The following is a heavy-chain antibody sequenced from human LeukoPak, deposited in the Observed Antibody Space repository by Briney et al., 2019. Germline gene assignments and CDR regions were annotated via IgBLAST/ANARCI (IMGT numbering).Heavy chain of an antibody. CDR2: IRYDGSDE. D-gene: IGHD1-1*01. Sequence: TGGSLRLSCAASGFTFSNYVMHWVRQAPGKGPEWVAFIRYDGSDESYADSVKGRFTISRDTSKNTLYLQMNSLRTEDTAVYYCTANWNGDYWGQGTLVSVSS. CDR3: TANWNGDY. CDR1: GFTFSNYV. J-gene: IGHJ4*02. V-gene: IGHV3-30*02.